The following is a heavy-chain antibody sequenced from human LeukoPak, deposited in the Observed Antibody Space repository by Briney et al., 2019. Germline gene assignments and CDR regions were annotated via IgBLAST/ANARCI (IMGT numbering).Heavy chain of an antibody. V-gene: IGHV1-2*06. CDR3: WTAVVVDATFKYYFDF. CDR2: INPNSGGT. Sequence: ASVKVSFKASVYTYTGYYMHWVRQAPGQGREWMGRINPNSGGTHYAQEFQDRVTMTRDTSISTVYMALSRPRSDDTPVYYCWTAVVVDATFKYYFDFWGQGTLVTVSS. CDR1: VYTYTGYY. D-gene: IGHD2-15*01. J-gene: IGHJ4*02.